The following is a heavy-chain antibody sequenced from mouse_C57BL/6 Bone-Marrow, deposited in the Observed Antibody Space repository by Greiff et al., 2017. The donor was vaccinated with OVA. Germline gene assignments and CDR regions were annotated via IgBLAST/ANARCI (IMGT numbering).Heavy chain of an antibody. Sequence: VQLQQPGAELVKPGASVEMSCKASGYTFTSYWITWVKQRPGQGLEWIGDIYPGSGRTNFNEKFKSKATLTVDTSSSTAYMQLSSLTSEDSAVYYCAKKGLLWLRRGFDYWGQGTTLTVST. CDR1: GYTFTSYW. D-gene: IGHD2-2*01. V-gene: IGHV1-55*01. CDR3: AKKGLLWLRRGFDY. J-gene: IGHJ2*01. CDR2: IYPGSGRT.